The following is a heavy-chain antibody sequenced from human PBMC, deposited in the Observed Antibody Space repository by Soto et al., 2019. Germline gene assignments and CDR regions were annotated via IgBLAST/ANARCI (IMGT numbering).Heavy chain of an antibody. CDR1: GFSLSTSGVG. Sequence: QITLKESGPTLVKPTQTLTLTCTFSGFSLSTSGVGVGWIRQPPGKALEWLALIYWDDDKLYSPSLKSRLTTTKYTSKNPVVHTMPNMDPVDPATYSCAHCMVAAPLGYWGQGTLVTVS. D-gene: IGHD2-15*01. CDR3: AHCMVAAPLGY. V-gene: IGHV2-5*02. CDR2: IYWDDDK. J-gene: IGHJ4*02.